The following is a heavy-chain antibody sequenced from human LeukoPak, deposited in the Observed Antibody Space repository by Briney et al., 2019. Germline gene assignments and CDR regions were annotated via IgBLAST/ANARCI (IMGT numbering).Heavy chain of an antibody. V-gene: IGHV3-33*01. Sequence: GRSLRLSCAASGFTFTNYGMHWVRQAPGKGLEWVAVTWYDGSNKYYADSVKGRFTISRDNSKNTLYLQMNSLRAEDTAVYYCARDPPSAYTSPWFSFDYWGQGTLVTVSS. CDR2: TWYDGSNK. J-gene: IGHJ4*02. CDR3: ARDPPSAYTSPWFSFDY. D-gene: IGHD6-6*01. CDR1: GFTFTNYG.